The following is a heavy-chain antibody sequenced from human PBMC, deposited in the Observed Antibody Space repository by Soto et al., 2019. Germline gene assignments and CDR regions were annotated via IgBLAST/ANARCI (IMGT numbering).Heavy chain of an antibody. CDR2: TYYRSKWYN. CDR3: ARETSRVYIVHDRSYNYCSMHV. V-gene: IGHV6-1*01. J-gene: IGHJ6*02. D-gene: IGHD2-15*01. Sequence: SQTLSLTCAISGDSVSSNSAAWNWIRQSPSRGLEWLGRTYYRSKWYNDYAVSVKSRITINPDTSKNQFSLQLNSVTPEDTAVSYCARETSRVYIVHDRSYNYCSMHVLGQAPTITVP. CDR1: GDSVSSNSAA.